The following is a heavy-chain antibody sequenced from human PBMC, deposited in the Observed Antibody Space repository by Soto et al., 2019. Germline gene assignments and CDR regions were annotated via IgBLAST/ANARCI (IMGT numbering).Heavy chain of an antibody. CDR3: ARGYSGYSEGLDGVRDV. V-gene: IGHV1-69*13. D-gene: IGHD6-13*01. CDR2: IIPIFGTA. CDR1: GGTFSSYA. J-gene: IGHJ6*02. Sequence: SVKVSCKASGGTFSSYAISWVRQAPGQGLEWMGGIIPIFGTANYAQKFQGRVTITAEESTSTAYMELSSLRSEDTAVYYCARGYSGYSEGLDGVRDVWGHGTPVTVSS.